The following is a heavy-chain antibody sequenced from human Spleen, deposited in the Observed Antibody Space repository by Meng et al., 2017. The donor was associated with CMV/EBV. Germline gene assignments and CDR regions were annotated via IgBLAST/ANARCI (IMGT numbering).Heavy chain of an antibody. CDR2: ISYDGSNK. Sequence: GGSLRLSCAASGFTFSSYAMHWVRQAPGKGLEWVAVISYDGSNKYYADSVKGRFTISRDNSKNTLYLQMNSLRAEDTAVYYCARGDSGSYYFDYWGPGTLVTVSS. J-gene: IGHJ4*02. CDR1: GFTFSSYA. CDR3: ARGDSGSYYFDY. V-gene: IGHV3-30-3*01. D-gene: IGHD1-26*01.